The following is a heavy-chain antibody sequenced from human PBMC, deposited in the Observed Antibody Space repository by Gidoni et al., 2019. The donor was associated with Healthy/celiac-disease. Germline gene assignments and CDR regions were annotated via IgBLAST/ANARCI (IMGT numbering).Heavy chain of an antibody. Sequence: EVQLVESGGGLVKPGRSLRLSCTASGFTFGDYAMSWFRQAPGKGLGWGGVIRSKAYGGTTEYAASVKGRFTISRDDSKSIAYLQMNSLKTEDTAVYYCTRDILSPYDSSGYYSDYWGQGTLVTVSS. D-gene: IGHD3-22*01. V-gene: IGHV3-49*05. CDR2: IRSKAYGGTT. CDR1: GFTFGDYA. J-gene: IGHJ4*02. CDR3: TRDILSPYDSSGYYSDY.